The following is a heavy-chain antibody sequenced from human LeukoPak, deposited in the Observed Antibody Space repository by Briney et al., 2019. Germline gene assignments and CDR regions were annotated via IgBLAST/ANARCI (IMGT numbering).Heavy chain of an antibody. CDR2: INHSGYT. J-gene: IGHJ4*02. CDR1: GVPFSNYY. D-gene: IGHD6-19*01. V-gene: IGHV4-34*01. Sequence: SETLSLTCAVSGVPFSNYYWSWVRQSPRQGLEWIGEINHSGYTNYNPSLKSRVTMSIDTSKNQFSLRLTSVTAADAGVYYCTRAVAGHPDWGQGTLVTVSS. CDR3: TRAVAGHPD.